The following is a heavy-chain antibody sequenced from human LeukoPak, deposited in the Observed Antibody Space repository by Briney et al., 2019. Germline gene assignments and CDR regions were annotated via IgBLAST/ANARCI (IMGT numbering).Heavy chain of an antibody. CDR2: IKQDGSEK. J-gene: IGHJ4*02. D-gene: IGHD3-10*01. Sequence: GGSLRLSCAASGFTFSSYWMSWVRQAPGKGLEWVANIKQDGSEKYYVDSVKGRFTVSRDNSKNTLYLQINSLRAEDTAMYYCARESGRSRVGELLRDWGQGTLVTVSS. CDR3: ARESGRSRVGELLRD. V-gene: IGHV3-7*01. CDR1: GFTFSSYW.